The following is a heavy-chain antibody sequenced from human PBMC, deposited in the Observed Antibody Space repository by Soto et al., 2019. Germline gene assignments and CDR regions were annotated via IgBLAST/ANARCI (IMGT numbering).Heavy chain of an antibody. CDR2: INSDGITT. J-gene: IGHJ4*01. CDR1: GFTFSNYW. V-gene: IGHV3-74*01. CDR3: ARVGPIAAAGTPDY. Sequence: GGSLRLSCAASGFTFSNYWMHWVRQAPGKGLVWVSRINSDGITTNYADSVKGRFTISRDNAKNTLYLQMNSLRAEDAAVYYFARVGPIAAAGTPDYWGQEPWSPSPQ. D-gene: IGHD6-13*01.